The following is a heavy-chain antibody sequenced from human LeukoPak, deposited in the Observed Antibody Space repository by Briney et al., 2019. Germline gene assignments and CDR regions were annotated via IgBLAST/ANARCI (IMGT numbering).Heavy chain of an antibody. J-gene: IGHJ4*02. CDR2: ISVSCDTT. D-gene: IGHD3-10*01. Sequence: GGSLRLSCAASGFTFSDYAMNWVRQAPGGGREWVSGISVSCDTTSYADSVKGRFTISRDNSKNTLYLQMDSLRGEDTAIYYCAKDVIIRTVVVRYFDHWGQGTLVTVSS. CDR1: GFTFSDYA. V-gene: IGHV3-23*01. CDR3: AKDVIIRTVVVRYFDH.